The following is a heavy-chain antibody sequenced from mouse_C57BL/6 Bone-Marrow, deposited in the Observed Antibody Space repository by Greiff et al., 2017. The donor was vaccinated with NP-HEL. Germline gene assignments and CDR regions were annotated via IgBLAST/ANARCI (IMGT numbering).Heavy chain of an antibody. CDR1: GFNIKDDY. Sequence: EVKLMESGAELVRPGASVKLSCTASGFNIKDDYMHWVKQRPEQGLEWIGWIDPENGDTEYASKFQGKATITADTSSNTAYLQLSSLTSEDTAVYYCTGYVWFAYWGQGTLVTVSA. CDR2: IDPENGDT. J-gene: IGHJ3*01. CDR3: TGYVWFAY. D-gene: IGHD2-2*01. V-gene: IGHV14-4*01.